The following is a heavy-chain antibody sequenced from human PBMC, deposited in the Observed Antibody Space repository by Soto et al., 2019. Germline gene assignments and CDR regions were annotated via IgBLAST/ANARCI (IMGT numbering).Heavy chain of an antibody. D-gene: IGHD6-19*01. Sequence: XETLSLRCTVSGGSVSSGYYYWSWIRQPPGRGLEWLAYIYYIGSTNYNPSLKSRVTMSVDTSKNQFSLKLSSVTAADTAVYYCARGERYSSGDIDDWGQGTQVTVSS. CDR2: IYYIGST. CDR3: ARGERYSSGDIDD. J-gene: IGHJ4*02. V-gene: IGHV4-61*01. CDR1: GGSVSSGYYY.